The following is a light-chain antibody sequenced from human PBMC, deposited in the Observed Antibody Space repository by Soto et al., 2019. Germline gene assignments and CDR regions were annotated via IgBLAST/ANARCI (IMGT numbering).Light chain of an antibody. CDR2: NVS. J-gene: IGLJ2*01. V-gene: IGLV2-14*01. Sequence: QSALTQPASVSGSPGQSITISCTGTSSDVGGYDYVSWYQHHPGKAPKLIIYNVSNRPSGVSNRFSGSKSGNTASLTISGLQAEDEADYYCTSYTSRTTLVFGGGTKVTVL. CDR1: SSDVGGYDY. CDR3: TSYTSRTTLV.